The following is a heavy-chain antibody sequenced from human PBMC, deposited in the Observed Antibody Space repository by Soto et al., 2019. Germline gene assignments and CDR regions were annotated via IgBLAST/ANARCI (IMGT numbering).Heavy chain of an antibody. V-gene: IGHV1-46*01. CDR1: GYTFTSYY. CDR2: INPSGGST. J-gene: IGHJ6*02. D-gene: IGHD3-3*01. Sequence: ASVKVSCKASGYTFTSYYMHWVRQAPGQGLEWMGIINPSGGSTSYAQKFQGRVTMTRDTSTSTVYMELSSLRSEDTAVYYCARDPSXTYYDFWSGYATGGMDVWGQGTTVTVSS. CDR3: ARDPSXTYYDFWSGYATGGMDV.